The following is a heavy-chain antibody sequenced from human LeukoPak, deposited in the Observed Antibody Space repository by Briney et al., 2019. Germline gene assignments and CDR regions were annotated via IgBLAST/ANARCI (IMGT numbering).Heavy chain of an antibody. CDR3: ARAGGVHDTPMVLDY. Sequence: SETLSLTCTVSGASISSHYWSWIRQPPRKGLEWIGDFCYSGSTNYNPSLKSRVTISVDTSKNQFSLKLSSVTAADTAVYYCARAGGVHDTPMVLDYWGQGTLVTVSS. CDR2: FCYSGST. V-gene: IGHV4-59*11. D-gene: IGHD5-18*01. CDR1: GASISSHY. J-gene: IGHJ4*02.